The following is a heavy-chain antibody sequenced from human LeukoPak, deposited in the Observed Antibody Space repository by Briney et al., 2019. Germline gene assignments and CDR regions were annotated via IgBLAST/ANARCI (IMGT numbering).Heavy chain of an antibody. J-gene: IGHJ6*03. D-gene: IGHD6-6*01. CDR2: IYHSGST. V-gene: IGHV4-4*02. CDR3: ARDPPYSSSSGYYYYYMDV. Sequence: SETLSLTCAVSGGSISSSNWWSWVRQPPGKGLEWIGEIYHSGSTNYNPSLKSRVTISVDKSKNQFSLKLSSVTAADTAVYYCARDPPYSSSSGYYYYYMDVWGKGTTVTISS. CDR1: GGSISSSNW.